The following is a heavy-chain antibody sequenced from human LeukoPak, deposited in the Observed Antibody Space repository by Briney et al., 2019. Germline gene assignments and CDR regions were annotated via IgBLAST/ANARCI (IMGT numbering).Heavy chain of an antibody. CDR1: GYTFTSYG. J-gene: IGHJ3*02. V-gene: IGHV1-18*01. CDR2: ISAYNGNT. Sequence: ASVKVSCKASGYTFTSYGISWVRQAPGQGLEWMGWISAYNGNTNYAQKLQGRVTMTTDTSTSTAYMELRSLRYDDTAVYYCARVFGNDFWSGIQLRAFDIWGQGTMVTVSS. CDR3: ARVFGNDFWSGIQLRAFDI. D-gene: IGHD3-3*01.